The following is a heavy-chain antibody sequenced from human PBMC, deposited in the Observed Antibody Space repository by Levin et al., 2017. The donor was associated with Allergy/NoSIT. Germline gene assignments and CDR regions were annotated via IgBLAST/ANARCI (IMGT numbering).Heavy chain of an antibody. CDR2: IYYTGST. CDR1: SGSVSSGSYY. V-gene: IGHV4-61*01. D-gene: IGHD2-15*01. CDR3: ARMKLGYCRGGYCYPDALDI. J-gene: IGHJ3*02. Sequence: PSETLSLTCSVSSGSVSSGSYYWSWIRQPPGKGLEWIAYIYYTGSTNYNPSLNSRVIISVDTSKDQFSLKLRSVTATDTAVYYCARMKLGYCRGGYCYPDALDIWGRGRLVTVSS.